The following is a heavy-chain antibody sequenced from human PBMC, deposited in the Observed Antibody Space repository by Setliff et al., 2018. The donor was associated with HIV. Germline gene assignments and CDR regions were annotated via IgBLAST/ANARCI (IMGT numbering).Heavy chain of an antibody. CDR2: IDPSEDSESPI. CDR3: ARSDSANWYVDY. J-gene: IGHJ4*02. D-gene: IGHD1-1*01. V-gene: IGHV5-10-1*01. CDR1: GYTFTNYW. Sequence: GESLKISCKGFGYTFTNYWISWVRQVPGKGLEWVGRIDPSEDSESPIGYSPSFQGHVTISADKSINTAYLQWTSLKASDTAMFYCARSDSANWYVDYWGQGTLVTVSS.